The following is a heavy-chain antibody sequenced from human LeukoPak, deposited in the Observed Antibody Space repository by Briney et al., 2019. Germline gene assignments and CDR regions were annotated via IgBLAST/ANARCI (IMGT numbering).Heavy chain of an antibody. Sequence: GGSLRLSCEGSGFTFSNHAMSWVRQAPGKGLEWVSAISGSGGSTYYADSVKGWFTISRDNSKNTLYLQMNSLRAEDTAVYYCAKASHRVTILRNFQHWGQGTLVTVSS. J-gene: IGHJ1*01. CDR3: AKASHRVTILRNFQH. CDR1: GFTFSNHA. D-gene: IGHD2-21*02. V-gene: IGHV3-23*01. CDR2: ISGSGGST.